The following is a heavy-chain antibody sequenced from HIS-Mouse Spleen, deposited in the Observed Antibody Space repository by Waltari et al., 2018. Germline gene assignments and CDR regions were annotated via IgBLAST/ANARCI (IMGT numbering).Heavy chain of an antibody. D-gene: IGHD1-26*01. J-gene: IGHJ4*02. V-gene: IGHV3-66*01. CDR3: ARFTPVSGSFDY. CDR2: IYSGGRT. Sequence: EVQLVASGGRLVQPGGSLRLSCAALGFTVSRHYITLLRQGPGKGLGWVSVIYSGGRTYYADSVKGRFTISRDNSKNTLYLQMNSLRAEDTAVYYCARFTPVSGSFDYWGQGNAGHRLL. CDR1: GFTVSRHY.